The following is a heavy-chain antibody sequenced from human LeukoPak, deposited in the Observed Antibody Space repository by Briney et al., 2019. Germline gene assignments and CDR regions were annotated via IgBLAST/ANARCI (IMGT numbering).Heavy chain of an antibody. CDR2: IIPIFGTA. V-gene: IGHV1-69*01. D-gene: IGHD6-13*01. CDR3: ARDLVAAAGFDY. CDR1: GGTFSSYA. Sequence: SVKVSSKASGGTFSSYAISWVRQAPGQGLEWMGGIIPIFGTANYTQKFQGRVTITADESTSTAYMELSSLRSEDTAVYYCARDLVAAAGFDYWGQGTLVTVSS. J-gene: IGHJ4*02.